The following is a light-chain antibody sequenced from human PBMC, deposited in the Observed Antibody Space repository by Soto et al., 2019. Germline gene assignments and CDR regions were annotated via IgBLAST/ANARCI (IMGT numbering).Light chain of an antibody. CDR2: EGF. CDR3: SSYAGSTTYV. V-gene: IGLV2-23*01. J-gene: IGLJ1*01. Sequence: QSVLTQPASVSGSPGQSITLSCTGTSNDVGTYNLVSWYQQHPGKAPKLIIFEGFKRPSGVSNRFSGSKSGNTASLTISGLQAEDEADYYCSSYAGSTTYVFGTGTKVTVL. CDR1: SNDVGTYNL.